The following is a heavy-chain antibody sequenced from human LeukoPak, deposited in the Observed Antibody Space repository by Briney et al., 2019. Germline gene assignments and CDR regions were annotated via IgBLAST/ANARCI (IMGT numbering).Heavy chain of an antibody. J-gene: IGHJ4*02. CDR3: ARHGLVAAEFDY. Sequence: SETLSLTCAVSGYSISSGYYWGWIRQPPGKGLEWIGSIYHSGSTYYNPSLKSRVTISVDTSKNQFSLKLCSVTAADTAVYYCARHGLVAAEFDYWGQGTLVTVSS. V-gene: IGHV4-38-2*01. CDR1: GYSISSGYY. CDR2: IYHSGST. D-gene: IGHD2-15*01.